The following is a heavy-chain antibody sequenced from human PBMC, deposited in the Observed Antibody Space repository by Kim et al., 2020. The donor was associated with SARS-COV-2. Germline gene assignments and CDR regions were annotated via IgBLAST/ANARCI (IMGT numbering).Heavy chain of an antibody. J-gene: IGHJ4*02. D-gene: IGHD3-22*01. CDR2: IWYDGSNK. Sequence: GGSLRLSCAASGFTFSSYGMHWVRQAPGKGLEWVAVIWYDGSNKYYADSVKGRFTISRDNSKNTLYLQMNSLRAEDTAVYYCAKNHVDTAMGHPYYYDSSGYYGFDYWGQGTLVTVSS. CDR3: AKNHVDTAMGHPYYYDSSGYYGFDY. V-gene: IGHV3-33*06. CDR1: GFTFSSYG.